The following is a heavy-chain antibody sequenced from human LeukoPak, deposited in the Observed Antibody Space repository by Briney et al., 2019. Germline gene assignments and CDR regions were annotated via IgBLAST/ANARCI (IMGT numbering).Heavy chain of an antibody. J-gene: IGHJ5*02. CDR3: ARDKWVDCSGPSCPPNPYNWFDP. D-gene: IGHD2-2*01. V-gene: IGHV3-30*02. CDR1: GFTFSSYG. CDR2: IRYDGSNK. Sequence: QTGGSLRLSCAASGFTFSSYGMHWVRQAPGKGLEWVAFIRYDGSNKYYADSVKGRFTISRDNSKNTLYLQMNSLRAEDTAVYFCARDKWVDCSGPSCPPNPYNWFDPWGQGTLVTVSS.